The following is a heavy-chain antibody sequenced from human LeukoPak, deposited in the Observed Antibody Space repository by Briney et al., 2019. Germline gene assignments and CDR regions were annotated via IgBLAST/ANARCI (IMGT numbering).Heavy chain of an antibody. D-gene: IGHD1-26*01. V-gene: IGHV3-21*01. Sequence: GGSLRLSCAASGFTFSSYSMNWVRQAPGKGLEWVASISSSSSYIYYADSVKGRFTISRDNAKNSLYLQMNSLRAEDTAVYYCARASIVGATRAELNYWGQGTLVTVSS. CDR1: GFTFSSYS. CDR2: ISSSSSYI. CDR3: ARASIVGATRAELNY. J-gene: IGHJ4*02.